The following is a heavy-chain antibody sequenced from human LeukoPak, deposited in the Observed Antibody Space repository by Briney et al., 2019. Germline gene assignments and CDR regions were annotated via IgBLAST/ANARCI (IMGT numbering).Heavy chain of an antibody. V-gene: IGHV1-69*01. CDR2: IIPIFGTA. CDR1: GGTFSSYA. Sequence: SVKVSCKASGGTFSSYAISWVRQAPGQGLEWMGGIIPIFGTANYAQKFQGRVTITADESTSTAYMELSGLRSEDTAVYYCARGSAGSSLGYWGQGTLVTVSS. J-gene: IGHJ4*02. CDR3: ARGSAGSSLGY. D-gene: IGHD6-13*01.